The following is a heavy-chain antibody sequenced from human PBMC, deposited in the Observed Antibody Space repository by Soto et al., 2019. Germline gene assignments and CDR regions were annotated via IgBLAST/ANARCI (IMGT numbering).Heavy chain of an antibody. J-gene: IGHJ4*02. CDR1: GGSISSYY. D-gene: IGHD5-12*01. CDR3: ARDRDGYNYFDY. V-gene: IGHV4-59*01. CDR2: IYYSGST. Sequence: SETLSLTCTVSGGSISSYYWSWIRQPPGKGLEWIGYIYYSGSTNYNPSLKSRVTISVDTSKNQFSLKLSSVTAADTAVYYCARDRDGYNYFDYWGQGTLVTVSS.